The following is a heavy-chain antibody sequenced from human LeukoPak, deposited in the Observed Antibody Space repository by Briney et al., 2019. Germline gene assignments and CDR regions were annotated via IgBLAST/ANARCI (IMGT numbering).Heavy chain of an antibody. J-gene: IGHJ3*02. CDR1: GXSISSYY. V-gene: IGHV4-59*01. CDR2: IYYSGST. Sequence: SETLSLTCTVSGXSISSYYGNWIRQPPGKGLEWIGYIYYSGSTNYNPSLKSRVTISVDTSKNQFSLKLSSVTAADTAVYYCASPNYSTRDGDAFDIWGQGTMVTVSS. D-gene: IGHD2-15*01. CDR3: ASPNYSTRDGDAFDI.